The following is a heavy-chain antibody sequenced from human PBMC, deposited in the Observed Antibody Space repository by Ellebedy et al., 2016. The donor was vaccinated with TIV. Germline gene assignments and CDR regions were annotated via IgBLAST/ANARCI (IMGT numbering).Heavy chain of an antibody. J-gene: IGHJ4*02. D-gene: IGHD2-2*01. CDR2: ISDNNGNT. Sequence: ASVKVSXKASGYSFGGYGISRVRQAPGQGLEWMGWISDNNGNTNYAQKFQGRVTMTTDTSTTTAYMELRSLRSDDTAVYYCASGCSNIDCYGGALDYWGQGTLVTVSS. V-gene: IGHV1-18*01. CDR3: ASGCSNIDCYGGALDY. CDR1: GYSFGGYG.